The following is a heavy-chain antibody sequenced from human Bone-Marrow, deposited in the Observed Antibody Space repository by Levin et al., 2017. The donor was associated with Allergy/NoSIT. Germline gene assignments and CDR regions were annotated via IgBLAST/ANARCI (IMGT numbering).Heavy chain of an antibody. CDR1: GGSLRSSSDY. CDR3: ARRWAGNYPFDH. Sequence: PSETLSLTCSISGGSLRSSSDYWGWIRQIPGKGLEWIGSIYYNGNTYVNPSLKSRVTISADASKRQFSLSLTSMTAADRGVYFCARRWAGNYPFDHWGQGILVTVSS. V-gene: IGHV4-39*01. CDR2: IYYNGNT. D-gene: IGHD1-1*01. J-gene: IGHJ4*02.